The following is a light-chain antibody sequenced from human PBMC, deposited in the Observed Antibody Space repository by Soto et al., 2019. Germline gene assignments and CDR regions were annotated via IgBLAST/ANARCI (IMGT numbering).Light chain of an antibody. CDR2: DVS. V-gene: IGKV3D-15*01. J-gene: IGKJ4*01. Sequence: EVVMPQSPATLSVSPGERATLSCRASQSINNNLAWYQQMPGQPPRLLIYDVSTRATGIPGRFSGSGSGTEFTLTISSLQSEDFAVYYCQQYNHWFTLGGGTKVEIK. CDR3: QQYNHWFT. CDR1: QSINNN.